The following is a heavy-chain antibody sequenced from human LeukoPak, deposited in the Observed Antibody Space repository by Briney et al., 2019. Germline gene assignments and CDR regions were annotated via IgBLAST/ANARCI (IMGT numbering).Heavy chain of an antibody. D-gene: IGHD5-18*01. V-gene: IGHV3-21*01. CDR3: ASNTAMVHKFDY. CDR2: ISSSSSYI. Sequence: PGGSLRLSCAASGFTFSSYSMNWVRQAPGKGLEWVSYISSSSSYIYYADSVKGRFTISRDNAKNSLYLQMNSLRAEDTAVYYCASNTAMVHKFDYWGQGTLVTVSS. J-gene: IGHJ4*02. CDR1: GFTFSSYS.